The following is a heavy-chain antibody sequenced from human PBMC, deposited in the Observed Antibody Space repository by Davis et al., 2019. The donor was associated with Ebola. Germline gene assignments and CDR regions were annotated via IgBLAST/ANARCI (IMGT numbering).Heavy chain of an antibody. Sequence: SETLSLTCTVSGFSITTYYWSWVRQPPGKTLEWIGYIFHTGSADYNPSLKSRVTISVDTSKNQFSLNLSSVTAADTAVYYCARASGQWLTFVDIDFWGQGTLVTVSS. J-gene: IGHJ4*02. CDR3: ARASGQWLTFVDIDF. CDR2: IFHTGSA. V-gene: IGHV4-59*01. D-gene: IGHD6-19*01. CDR1: GFSITTYY.